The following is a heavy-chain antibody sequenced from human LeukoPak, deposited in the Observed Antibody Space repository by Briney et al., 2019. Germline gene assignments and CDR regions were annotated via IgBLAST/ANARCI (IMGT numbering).Heavy chain of an antibody. CDR1: GFTFDDYA. D-gene: IGHD6-19*01. CDR3: AKDHSSGWFYFDY. CDR2: ISWNSGSI. Sequence: GGSLRLSCAASGFTFDDYAMHWVRPAPGKGLEWVSGISWNSGSIGYADSVKGRFTISRDNAKNSLYLQMNSLRAEDTAWNYCAKDHSSGWFYFDYWGQGTLVTVSS. V-gene: IGHV3-9*01. J-gene: IGHJ4*02.